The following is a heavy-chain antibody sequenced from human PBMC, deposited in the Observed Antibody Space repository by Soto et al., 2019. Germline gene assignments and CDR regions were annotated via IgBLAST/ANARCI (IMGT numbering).Heavy chain of an antibody. D-gene: IGHD3-10*01. Sequence: GASVKVSCKASGYTLTSYAMHWVRQAPGQRLGWMGWINAGNGNTKYSQKFQGRVTITRDTSASTAYMELSSLRSEDTAVYYCASGYYGSGSYYNEDYYYYGMDVWGQGTTVTVSS. CDR1: GYTLTSYA. CDR2: INAGNGNT. CDR3: ASGYYGSGSYYNEDYYYYGMDV. J-gene: IGHJ6*02. V-gene: IGHV1-3*01.